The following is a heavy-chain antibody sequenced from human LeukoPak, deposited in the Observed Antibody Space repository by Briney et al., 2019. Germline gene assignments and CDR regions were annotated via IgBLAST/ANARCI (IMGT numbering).Heavy chain of an antibody. J-gene: IGHJ4*02. Sequence: GGSLRLSCAASGFTFSSYWMSWVRQAPGKGLEWVANIKQDGSEKYYADSVKGRFTISRDNSKNTLSLQMNSLRAEDTAVYYCARGYSYAFDYWGQGTLVTVSS. CDR2: IKQDGSEK. D-gene: IGHD5-18*01. CDR1: GFTFSSYW. V-gene: IGHV3-7*04. CDR3: ARGYSYAFDY.